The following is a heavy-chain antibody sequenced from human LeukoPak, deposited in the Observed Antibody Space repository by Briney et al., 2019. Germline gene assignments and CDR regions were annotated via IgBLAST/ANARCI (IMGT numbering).Heavy chain of an antibody. CDR2: ISSSSSYI. D-gene: IGHD3-10*01. Sequence: PGGSLRLSCAASGFTFSSYSMTWVRQAPGKGLEWVSSISSSSSYIYYADSVKGRFTISRDNAKNSLYLQMNSLRAEDTAVYYCARDFYGSGSYPSWGQGTLVTVSS. J-gene: IGHJ4*02. CDR3: ARDFYGSGSYPS. V-gene: IGHV3-21*01. CDR1: GFTFSSYS.